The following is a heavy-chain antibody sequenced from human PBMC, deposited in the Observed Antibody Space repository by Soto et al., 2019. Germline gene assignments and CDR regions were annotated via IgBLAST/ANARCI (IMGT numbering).Heavy chain of an antibody. CDR1: GYTFTSYY. CDR2: INPSGGST. Sequence: QVQLVQSGAEVKKPGASVKVSCKASGYTFTSYYMHWVRQAPGQGLEWMGIINPSGGSTSYAQKFQGRVTMTRDTSTSTVYLELSSLRSEDTAVYYCARARIAARGTFDPWGQGTLVTVSS. CDR3: ARARIAARGTFDP. J-gene: IGHJ5*02. V-gene: IGHV1-46*01. D-gene: IGHD6-6*01.